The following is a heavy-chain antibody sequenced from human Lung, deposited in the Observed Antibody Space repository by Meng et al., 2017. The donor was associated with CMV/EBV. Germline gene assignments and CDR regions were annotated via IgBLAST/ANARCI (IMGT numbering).Heavy chain of an antibody. V-gene: IGHV3-48*03. D-gene: IGHD3-10*01. CDR1: GFTFSSYE. CDR2: ISSNGSTI. Sequence: GGSLRLXCAASGFTFSSYEMNWVRQAPGKGLEWVSYISSNGSTIYYADSVKGRFTISRDNAKNSLYLQMNSLRAEDTAVYYCARDPLWFGVNYYYGMDVWXQGTTVTVSS. CDR3: ARDPLWFGVNYYYGMDV. J-gene: IGHJ6*02.